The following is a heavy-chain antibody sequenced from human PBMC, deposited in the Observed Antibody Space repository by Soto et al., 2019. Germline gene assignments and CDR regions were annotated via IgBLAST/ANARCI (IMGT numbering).Heavy chain of an antibody. D-gene: IGHD2-21*01. CDR3: ARDHPAYGDCHDY. CDR2: IKQDGSVT. V-gene: IGHV3-7*01. J-gene: IGHJ4*02. CDR1: GVCCGRYG. Sequence: GGKVRIGRAAWGVCCGRYGMSWVRQAPGEGLEWLANIKQDGSVTNYVDSVTGRFTTFRDNAKNSLHLQMNSLRVEDTAVYYCARDHPAYGDCHDYWGQGT.